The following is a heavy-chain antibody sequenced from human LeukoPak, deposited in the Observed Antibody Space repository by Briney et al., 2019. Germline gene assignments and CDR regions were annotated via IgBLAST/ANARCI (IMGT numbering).Heavy chain of an antibody. Sequence: GESLRLSCAASGFTFSSYWMSWVRQAPGKGLEWVANIKQDRSEKYYVDSVKGRFTISRDNAKNSLYLQMNSLRAEDTAVYYCARAQPDYGSGSYYNNYWGQGTPVTVSS. J-gene: IGHJ4*02. CDR2: IKQDRSEK. CDR3: ARAQPDYGSGSYYNNY. D-gene: IGHD3-10*01. CDR1: GFTFSSYW. V-gene: IGHV3-7*01.